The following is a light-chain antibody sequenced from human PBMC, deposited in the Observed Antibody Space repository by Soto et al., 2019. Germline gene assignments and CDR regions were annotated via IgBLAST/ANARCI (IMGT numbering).Light chain of an antibody. CDR1: QSVSSSY. J-gene: IGKJ1*01. CDR3: QQDSSSPCT. Sequence: DIVVSQSSCALALSLGDRATLSCRARQSVSSSYLAWYQQKPGQAPRRLIYGASSRASGIPDRFSGSGSGTDFTLTISRLEPEDVAVYYCQQDSSSPCTFGQGTGVEIK. CDR2: GAS. V-gene: IGKV3-20*01.